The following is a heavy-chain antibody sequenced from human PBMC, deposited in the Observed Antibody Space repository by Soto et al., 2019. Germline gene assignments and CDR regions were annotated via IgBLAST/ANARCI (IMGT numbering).Heavy chain of an antibody. CDR1: GGSISSGNYY. Sequence: QVQLQESGPGLVKPSQTLSITCTVSGGSISSGNYYWSWIRQPPGKGLEWIGFISYSGSTDYSTSLKSRVTIAVDTSKSQFSLNLSFVTAADTAVYYCATMGTPATGLYFFDYWGQGSLVTVSS. CDR3: ATMGTPATGLYFFDY. D-gene: IGHD2-15*01. J-gene: IGHJ4*02. V-gene: IGHV4-30-4*01. CDR2: ISYSGST.